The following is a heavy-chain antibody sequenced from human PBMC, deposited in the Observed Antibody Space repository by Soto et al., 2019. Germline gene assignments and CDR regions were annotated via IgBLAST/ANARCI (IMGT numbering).Heavy chain of an antibody. Sequence: QVQLQQWGAGLLKPSETLSLTCAVYGGSFSGYYWSWIRQPPGKGLAWIGEINHSGSTNYNPSLKSRVTISVDTSKNQFSLKLSSVTAADTAVYYCARGRYSSSWYGYWGQGTLVTVSS. J-gene: IGHJ4*02. D-gene: IGHD6-13*01. CDR1: GGSFSGYY. V-gene: IGHV4-34*01. CDR2: INHSGST. CDR3: ARGRYSSSWYGY.